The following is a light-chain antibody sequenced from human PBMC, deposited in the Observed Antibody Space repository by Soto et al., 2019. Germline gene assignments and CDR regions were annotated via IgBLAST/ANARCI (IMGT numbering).Light chain of an antibody. V-gene: IGKV1-39*01. CDR1: QNINTY. J-gene: IGKJ3*01. CDR3: QQTSSAPFT. Sequence: DIQMTQSPYSLSAAVGDRVTIACRASQNINTYLNWYQQKPGKAPKLLIFDAASLQSGVPSRFSGGGSMTDFTLTSTSLQPEEFATYYCQQTSSAPFTFGPGTKVDIK. CDR2: DAA.